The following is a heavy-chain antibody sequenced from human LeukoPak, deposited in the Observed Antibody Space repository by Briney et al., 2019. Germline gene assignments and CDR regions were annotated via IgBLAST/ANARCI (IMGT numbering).Heavy chain of an antibody. CDR2: IYSGGST. V-gene: IGHV3-53*01. CDR1: GLTVSSNY. D-gene: IGHD4-17*01. J-gene: IGHJ4*02. Sequence: SGGSLRLSCAASGLTVSSNYMSWVRQAPGKGLEWVSVIYSGGSTYYADSVKGRFTISRDNSKNTLYLQMNSLRAEDTAVYYCAREATVTRCFDYWGQGTLVTVSS. CDR3: AREATVTRCFDY.